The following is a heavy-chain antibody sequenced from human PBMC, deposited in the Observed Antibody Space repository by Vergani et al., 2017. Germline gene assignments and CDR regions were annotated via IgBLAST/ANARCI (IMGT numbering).Heavy chain of an antibody. CDR3: ARPDPVQTGFDP. V-gene: IGHV4-38-2*01. CDR1: GHSISSGYY. Sequence: QVQLQESGPGLVKPSETLSLTCAVSGHSISSGYYWGWIRQPPGKGLEWIGSIYHSGSTYYNPSLKSRVTISVDTSKNQFSLKLSSVTAADTAVYYCARPDPVQTGFDPWGQGTLVTVSS. J-gene: IGHJ5*02. D-gene: IGHD1-14*01. CDR2: IYHSGST.